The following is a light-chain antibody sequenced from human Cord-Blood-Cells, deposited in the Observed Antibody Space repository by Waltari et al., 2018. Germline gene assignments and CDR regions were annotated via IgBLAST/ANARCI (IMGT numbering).Light chain of an antibody. CDR2: ASR. J-gene: IGLJ2*01. CDR3: QSYDSSLSGSV. CDR1: SSNIGAGYD. V-gene: IGLV1-40*01. Sequence: QSVLTQPPSVSGAPGQRVTISCTGSSSNIGAGYDVHWYQQLPGTAPKLLIYASRNRPSGVLDRFSGSKSGTSASLAITGLQAEDEADYYCQSYDSSLSGSVFGGGTKLTVL.